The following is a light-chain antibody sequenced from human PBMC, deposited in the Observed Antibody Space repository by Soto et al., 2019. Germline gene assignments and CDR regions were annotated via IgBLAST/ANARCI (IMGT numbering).Light chain of an antibody. J-gene: IGKJ1*01. CDR3: QHYNSYSEA. CDR2: DAS. V-gene: IGKV1-5*01. CDR1: QSISSR. Sequence: PSTLYASVGDRVTITCGASQSISSRLAWYQQKPGKAPKFLVYDASNLESGVPSRFSGSGSGTEFTLTISSLQPDDFATYYCQHYNSYSEAFGQGTKVDI.